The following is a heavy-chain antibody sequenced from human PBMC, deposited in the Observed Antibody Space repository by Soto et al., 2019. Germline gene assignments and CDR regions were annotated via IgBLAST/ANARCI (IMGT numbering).Heavy chain of an antibody. CDR2: IKSKTDGGTT. CDR1: GFTFSNAW. D-gene: IGHD2-15*01. J-gene: IGHJ2*01. Sequence: EVQLVESGGGLVKPGGSLRLSCAASGFTFSNAWMSWVRQAPGKGLEWVGRIKSKTDGGTTDYAAPGKGRFTISRDDSKNTLYLQMNSLKTEDTAVYYCTTSTVVKGWYFDLWGRGTLVTVSS. CDR3: TTSTVVKGWYFDL. V-gene: IGHV3-15*01.